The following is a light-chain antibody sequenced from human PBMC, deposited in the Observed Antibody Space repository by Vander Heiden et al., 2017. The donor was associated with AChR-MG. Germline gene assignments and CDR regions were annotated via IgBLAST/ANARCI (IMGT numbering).Light chain of an antibody. V-gene: IGKV3-15*01. CDR2: GAS. J-gene: IGKJ2*01. Sequence: EIVMTQSPATLSVSPGERATLSCRASQSISSNLAWYQQKPGQAPRLLISGASTRATGIPARFSGSGSGTEFTLTISGLQSEDFAVYYCQQYNNWPPSYTFGQGTKLEIK. CDR3: QQYNNWPPSYT. CDR1: QSISSN.